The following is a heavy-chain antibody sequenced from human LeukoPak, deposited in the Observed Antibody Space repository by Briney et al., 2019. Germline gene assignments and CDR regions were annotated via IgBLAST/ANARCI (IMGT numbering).Heavy chain of an antibody. Sequence: HAGRSLRLSCAASGFTFSSYAMHWVRQAPGKGLEWVAVISYDGSNKYYADSVKGRFTISRDNSKNTLYLQMNSLRAEDTAVYYCARAKSGYSYGYPPPYYFDYWGQGTLVTVSS. V-gene: IGHV3-30-3*01. CDR2: ISYDGSNK. J-gene: IGHJ4*02. CDR1: GFTFSSYA. D-gene: IGHD5-18*01. CDR3: ARAKSGYSYGYPPPYYFDY.